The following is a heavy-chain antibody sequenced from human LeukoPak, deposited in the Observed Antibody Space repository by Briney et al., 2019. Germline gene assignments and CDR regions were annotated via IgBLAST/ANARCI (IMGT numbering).Heavy chain of an antibody. Sequence: GGSLRLSRTASGFTFGDYALSWFRQAPGKGLEWLSFIRSKDHGGTTEYAASVKGRFTISRDDSNSIAYLQMNSLIIEDTAVYFRTRDPHYYHGNPHDFWGQGTRVTVSS. J-gene: IGHJ4*02. D-gene: IGHD4-23*01. CDR1: GFTFGDYA. CDR2: IRSKDHGGTT. V-gene: IGHV3-49*03. CDR3: TRDPHYYHGNPHDF.